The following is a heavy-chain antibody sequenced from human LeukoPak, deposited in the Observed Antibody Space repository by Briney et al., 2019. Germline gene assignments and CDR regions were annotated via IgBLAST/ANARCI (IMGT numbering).Heavy chain of an antibody. J-gene: IGHJ4*02. CDR3: ASSGSSGWYYFDY. D-gene: IGHD6-19*01. CDR1: GYSFIGYY. Sequence: EASVKVSCKASGYSFIGYYMYWVRQAPGQGLEWMGWINPNSGGTNYAQKFQGRVTMTRDTSISTAYMELSRLRSDDTAVYYCASSGSSGWYYFDYWGQGTLVTVSS. V-gene: IGHV1-2*02. CDR2: INPNSGGT.